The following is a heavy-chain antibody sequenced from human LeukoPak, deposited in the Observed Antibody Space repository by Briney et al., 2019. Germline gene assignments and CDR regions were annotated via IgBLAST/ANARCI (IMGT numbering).Heavy chain of an antibody. Sequence: NPSETLSLTCTVSGGSIGTSAYYWNWIRQHPGKGLEWIGFISDSGSTLYNPSLKSRVTISSDTSKNQFSLKLTSVTAADMAVYYCARGRCSYGWNDSWGQGTLVTVSS. J-gene: IGHJ5*01. V-gene: IGHV4-31*03. CDR1: GGSIGTSAYY. CDR2: ISDSGST. CDR3: ARGRCSYGWNDS. D-gene: IGHD3-16*01.